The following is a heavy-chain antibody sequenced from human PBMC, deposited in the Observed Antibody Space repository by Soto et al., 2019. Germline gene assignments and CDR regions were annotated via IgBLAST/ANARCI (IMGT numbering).Heavy chain of an antibody. Sequence: QVQLQESGPGLVKPSQTLSLTCTVSGGSISSGGTGSYWTWIRQLPGKGLEWIGYIYYTGNTNYNPSLQSRPTISIDTSENQFSLKLTSVTAADSAVYFCASGHDAYKVRYWGQGTLVTVSS. CDR2: IYYTGNT. D-gene: IGHD1-1*01. CDR3: ASGHDAYKVRY. CDR1: GGSISSGGTGSY. J-gene: IGHJ4*02. V-gene: IGHV4-31*03.